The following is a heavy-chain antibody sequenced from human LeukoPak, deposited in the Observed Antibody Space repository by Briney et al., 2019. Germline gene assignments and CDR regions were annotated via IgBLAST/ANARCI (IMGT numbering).Heavy chain of an antibody. CDR2: ISWNSGSI. CDR1: GFTFDDYA. J-gene: IGHJ4*02. V-gene: IGHV3-9*01. D-gene: IGHD5-18*01. Sequence: GGSLRLSCAASGFTFDDYAMHWVRRAPGKGLEWVSGISWNSGSIGYADSVKGRFTISRDNAKNSLYLQMNSLRAEDTAVYYCARGRGYNYGDARALDYWGQGTLVTVSS. CDR3: ARGRGYNYGDARALDY.